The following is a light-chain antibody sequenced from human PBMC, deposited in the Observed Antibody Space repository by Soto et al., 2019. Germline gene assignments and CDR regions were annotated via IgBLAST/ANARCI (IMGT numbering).Light chain of an antibody. CDR2: DAS. J-gene: IGKJ2*01. CDR1: QSVSSN. CDR3: QQYNNWYT. V-gene: IGKV3-15*01. Sequence: EIVMTQSPATLSVSPGERATLSCRASQSVSSNLAWYQQKPGQAPRLLISDASTRATGIPARFSGSGSGTEFTLTISSLQSEDSAVYYCQQYNNWYTFGQGTKLEIK.